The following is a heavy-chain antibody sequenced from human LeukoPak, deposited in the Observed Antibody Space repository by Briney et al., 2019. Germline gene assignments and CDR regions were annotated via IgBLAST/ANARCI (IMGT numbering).Heavy chain of an antibody. CDR1: GGSISTYY. CDR3: AREDPQTTVPEGMDV. D-gene: IGHD4-17*01. CDR2: IYYTGTT. Sequence: SETLSLTCSVSGGSISTYYWSWIRQLPGKGLEWIGYIYYTGTTNYNPSLRSRVTISVDTSRNQFSLRLSSVTAADTAVYYCAREDPQTTVPEGMDVWGHGTTVFVSS. J-gene: IGHJ6*02. V-gene: IGHV4-59*01.